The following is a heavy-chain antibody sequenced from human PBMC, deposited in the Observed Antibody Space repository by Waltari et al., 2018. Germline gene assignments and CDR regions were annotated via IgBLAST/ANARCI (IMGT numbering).Heavy chain of an antibody. CDR3: ARDRGALLLPD. J-gene: IGHJ4*02. D-gene: IGHD1-26*01. Sequence: QVQLVQSGAAVKKPGASVQVSCKASGYTFPGYSMHWVRQAPGQGLEWMGRNNPNSVGTNDAQKFQGRVTMTRETSSSTAYRELSRLRSDDTAVYYCARDRGALLLPDWGQGTLVTVSS. CDR2: NNPNSVGT. V-gene: IGHV1-2*06. CDR1: GYTFPGYS.